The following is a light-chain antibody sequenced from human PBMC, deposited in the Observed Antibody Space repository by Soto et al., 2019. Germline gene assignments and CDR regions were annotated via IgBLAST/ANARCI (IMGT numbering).Light chain of an antibody. Sequence: DIQMTQSPASLSASVGDRVTITCRASQSISIYLNWYQQKPGKAPNLLIYAASSLRSGVPSRFSGSGSGTDFNLTINSLQPEDFATYSCQQFFTTLFTFGPGTNVEIK. CDR3: QQFFTTLFT. CDR2: AAS. J-gene: IGKJ3*01. CDR1: QSISIY. V-gene: IGKV1-39*01.